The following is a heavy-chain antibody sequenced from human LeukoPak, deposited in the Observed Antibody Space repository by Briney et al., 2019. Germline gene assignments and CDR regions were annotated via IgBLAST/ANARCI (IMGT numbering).Heavy chain of an antibody. CDR3: ARGVLRSFAWLYFDN. V-gene: IGHV4-39*07. CDR2: IYHSGTT. J-gene: IGHJ4*02. D-gene: IGHD3-9*01. CDR1: SASIRSNSYY. Sequence: PSETLSLTCTVSSASIRSNSYYWGWIRQPPGKGLEWIGSIYHSGTTDYNPSLRGRLTMSVDTSTNQFSLELTSVTAADTAIYYCARGVLRSFAWLYFDNWGQGTLVAVSS.